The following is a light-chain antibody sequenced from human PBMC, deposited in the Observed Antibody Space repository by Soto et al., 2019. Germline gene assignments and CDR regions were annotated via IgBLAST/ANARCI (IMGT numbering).Light chain of an antibody. CDR2: EVV. J-gene: IGLJ1*01. Sequence: QSALTQPPSASGSPGQAVTIACTGTKHDVGVYDFVSWYQHHPGKAPRLIIYEVVQRPSGVPDRFSGSKSGNTASLTVSGLQDAYEADYFCKSYAGSNTYVFGSGTKLTVL. CDR1: KHDVGVYDF. CDR3: KSYAGSNTYV. V-gene: IGLV2-8*01.